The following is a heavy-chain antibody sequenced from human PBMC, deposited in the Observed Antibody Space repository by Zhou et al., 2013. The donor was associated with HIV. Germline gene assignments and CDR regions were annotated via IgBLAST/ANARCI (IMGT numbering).Heavy chain of an antibody. D-gene: IGHD6-19*01. CDR2: MYHSGST. CDR1: GYSISSGYY. Sequence: QVQLQASGPRLVKSSETLSLTCAVSGYSISSGYYWGWIRQSPGQGLEWIGSMYHSGSTYYNPSLKSRVTIAGDTPKNQFSLNLSSVTAADTAVYFCTIADQWLARFDHWGQGTLVTASS. CDR3: TIADQWLARFDH. J-gene: IGHJ4*02. V-gene: IGHV4-38-2*01.